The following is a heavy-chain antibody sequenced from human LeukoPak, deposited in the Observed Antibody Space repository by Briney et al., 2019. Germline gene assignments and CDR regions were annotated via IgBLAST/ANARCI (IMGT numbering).Heavy chain of an antibody. CDR2: IYYSGST. V-gene: IGHV4-34*01. CDR1: GGSFSGYY. D-gene: IGHD6-13*01. Sequence: SETLSLTCAVYGGSFSGYYWDWLRQPPGKGLEWIGTIYYSGSTYYNPSLKSRVTISLDTSKNQFSLKLSSVTAADTAVYYCARQGSSSWYPIDYWGQGTLVTVSS. CDR3: ARQGSSSWYPIDY. J-gene: IGHJ4*02.